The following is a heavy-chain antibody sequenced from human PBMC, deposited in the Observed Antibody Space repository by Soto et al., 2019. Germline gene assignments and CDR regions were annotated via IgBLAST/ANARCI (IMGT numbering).Heavy chain of an antibody. V-gene: IGHV3-66*01. CDR2: IYSGGTI. D-gene: IGHD3-3*02. CDR3: AKTDLVLALEL. CDR1: GFTVNSNY. Sequence: PGGSLRLSCAASGFTVNSNYMSWVRQAPGKGLEWVSVIYSGGTIYYAHSVKGRFTFSRDNSKNTLYLQMDSLRAEDTAVYYCAKTDLVLALELWGRGTLVTAPQ. J-gene: IGHJ2*01.